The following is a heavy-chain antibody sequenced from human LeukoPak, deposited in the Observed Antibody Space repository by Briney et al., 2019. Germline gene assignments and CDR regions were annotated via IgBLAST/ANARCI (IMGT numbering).Heavy chain of an antibody. CDR2: IYPGDSDA. CDR1: GSIFTTYW. D-gene: IGHD1-26*01. J-gene: IGHJ4*02. V-gene: IGHV5-51*01. CDR3: ARGGSYGRN. Sequence: GESLQISCKSSGSIFTTYWIGWVRQLPGKGLEWMGIIYPGDSDARYSPSFQGQVTMSADKSTTTAYLQWSSLKASDSAIYYCARGGSYGRNWGQGTLVTVSS.